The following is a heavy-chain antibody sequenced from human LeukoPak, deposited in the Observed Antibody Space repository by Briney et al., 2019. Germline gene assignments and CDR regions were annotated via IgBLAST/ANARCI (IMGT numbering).Heavy chain of an antibody. V-gene: IGHV5-10-1*01. CDR3: AGAGIAVAGNAEYFQH. CDR2: IDPSGSYT. CDR1: GYSFTSYW. Sequence: GESLKISCKGSGYSFTSYWISLVRQMPGKGLEWMGRIDPSGSYTNYSPSFQGHVTISADKSISTAYLQWSSLKASDTATYYCAGAGIAVAGNAEYFQHWGQGTLVTVSS. J-gene: IGHJ1*01. D-gene: IGHD6-19*01.